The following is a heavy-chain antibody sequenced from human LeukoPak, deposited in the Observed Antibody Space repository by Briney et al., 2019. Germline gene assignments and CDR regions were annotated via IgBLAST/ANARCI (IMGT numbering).Heavy chain of an antibody. CDR3: ARVSCIAARRGTYYYYYGMDV. CDR2: IGTAGDT. D-gene: IGHD6-6*01. V-gene: IGHV3-13*01. J-gene: IGHJ6*02. Sequence: GGSLRLSCAASGFTFSSYDMHWVRQATGKGLEWVSAIGTAGDTYYPGSVKGRFTISRENAKNSLYLQMNSLRAEDTAVYYCARVSCIAARRGTYYYYYGMDVWGQGTTVTVSS. CDR1: GFTFSSYD.